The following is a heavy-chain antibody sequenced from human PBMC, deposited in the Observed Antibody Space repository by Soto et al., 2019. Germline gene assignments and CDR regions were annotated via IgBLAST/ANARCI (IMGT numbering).Heavy chain of an antibody. Sequence: GGSLRLSCAASGFTFSDYYMSWIRQAPGKGLEWVSYISSSSSYTNYADSVKGRFTISRDNAKNSLYLQMNSLRAEDTAVYYCAKDTPIAAAAPYYYYGMDVWGQGTTVTVSS. V-gene: IGHV3-11*06. CDR2: ISSSSSYT. D-gene: IGHD6-13*01. J-gene: IGHJ6*02. CDR1: GFTFSDYY. CDR3: AKDTPIAAAAPYYYYGMDV.